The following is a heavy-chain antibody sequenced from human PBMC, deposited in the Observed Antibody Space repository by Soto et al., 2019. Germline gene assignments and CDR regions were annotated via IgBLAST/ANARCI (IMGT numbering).Heavy chain of an antibody. V-gene: IGHV1-69*01. Sequence: QVPLVQSGAEVKKPGSSVRVSCKASGDSFSKYTVNWVRQAPRQGLEWMGGIIPRFGTTNYAPTLQDRVTITADESMNTVYMELSSLRSEETALYYCARGRGLYNSGRSQLDSWGEGTLVTVSS. CDR3: ARGRGLYNSGRSQLDS. D-gene: IGHD1-1*01. CDR2: IIPRFGTT. CDR1: GDSFSKYT. J-gene: IGHJ4*02.